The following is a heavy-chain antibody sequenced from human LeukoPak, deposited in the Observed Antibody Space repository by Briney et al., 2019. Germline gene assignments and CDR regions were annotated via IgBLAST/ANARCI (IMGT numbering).Heavy chain of an antibody. CDR3: ARGDASGLFDY. J-gene: IGHJ4*02. CDR2: INHSGST. V-gene: IGHV4-34*01. CDR1: GGPFSGYY. Sequence: SETLSLTCAVYGGPFSGYYWSWIRQPPGKGLEWIGEINHSGSTNYNPSLKSRVTISVDTSKNQFSLKLSSVTAADTAVYYCARGDASGLFDYWGQGTLVTVSS. D-gene: IGHD3-3*01.